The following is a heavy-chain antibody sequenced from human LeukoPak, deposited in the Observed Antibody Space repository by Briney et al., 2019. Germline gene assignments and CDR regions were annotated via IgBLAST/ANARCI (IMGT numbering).Heavy chain of an antibody. J-gene: IGHJ4*02. CDR1: GYSFTSYG. D-gene: IGHD2-2*01. CDR2: ISVHNGNT. CDR3: ARGGCSSTTCYHTVDC. V-gene: IGHV1-18*01. Sequence: ASVKVSCKASGYSFTSYGVTWVRQAPGQGLEWMGWISVHNGNTMYAHKLQGRVTMTTDTPTSTAYMELRSLRSDDTAVYYCARGGCSSTTCYHTVDCWGQGTLVTVSS.